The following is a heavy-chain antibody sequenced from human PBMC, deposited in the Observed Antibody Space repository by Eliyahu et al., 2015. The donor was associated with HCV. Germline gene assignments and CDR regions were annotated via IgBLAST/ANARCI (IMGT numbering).Heavy chain of an antibody. D-gene: IGHD2-15*01. CDR1: GXXISXGGXY. CDR2: IYYSGST. CDR3: ARGSLRVDDY. J-gene: IGHJ4*02. V-gene: IGHV4-31*03. Sequence: QVQLQESGPGLVKPSPTLSLTCXXSGXXISXGGXYWXWIRQHPGKGLEWIGYIYYSGSTYYNPSLKSRVTISVDTSKNQFSLKLSSVTAADTAVYYCARGSLRVDDYWGQGTLVTVSS.